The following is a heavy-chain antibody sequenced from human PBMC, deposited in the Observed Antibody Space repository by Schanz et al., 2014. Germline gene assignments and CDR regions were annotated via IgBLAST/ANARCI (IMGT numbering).Heavy chain of an antibody. Sequence: EVQLVESGGGLVQPGGSLRLSCAASEFTFSTDAMSWVRQAPGKGLEWLSVISASGGDTYYADSVKGRFTISRDNSKNTLYLQMNSLRAEDTAVYYCARDGEAAAGCDYWGQGTLVTVSS. V-gene: IGHV3-23*04. CDR3: ARDGEAAAGCDY. CDR2: ISASGGDT. J-gene: IGHJ4*02. CDR1: EFTFSTDA. D-gene: IGHD6-13*01.